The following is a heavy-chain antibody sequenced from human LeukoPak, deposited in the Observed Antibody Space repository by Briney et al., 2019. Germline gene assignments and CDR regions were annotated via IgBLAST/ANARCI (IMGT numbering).Heavy chain of an antibody. CDR2: INTYNGNT. Sequence: ASVKVSCKTSGYTFPSYGINWVRQAPGQGLEYMGRINTYNGNTNYAQKFQARVTMTTDTSTTTVYMEVRSLRSDDTAMYYCARDSGRIAAPGEYWGQGTLVTVSS. CDR3: ARDSGRIAAPGEY. V-gene: IGHV1-18*01. CDR1: GYTFPSYG. J-gene: IGHJ4*02. D-gene: IGHD6-13*01.